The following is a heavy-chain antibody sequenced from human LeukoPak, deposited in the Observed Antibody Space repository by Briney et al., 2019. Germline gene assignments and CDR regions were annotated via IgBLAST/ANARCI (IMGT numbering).Heavy chain of an antibody. CDR1: GFTFSTYW. Sequence: GGSLRLSCAASGFTFSTYWMSWVRQAPGKGLEWVANIEQDGSDKHYVDSVKGRFTISRDNAKNSLYLQMNSLRAEDTAVYYCARGMYYYESSGYYPVGDYWGQGNLVTVSS. J-gene: IGHJ4*02. CDR3: ARGMYYYESSGYYPVGDY. D-gene: IGHD3-22*01. V-gene: IGHV3-7*05. CDR2: IEQDGSDK.